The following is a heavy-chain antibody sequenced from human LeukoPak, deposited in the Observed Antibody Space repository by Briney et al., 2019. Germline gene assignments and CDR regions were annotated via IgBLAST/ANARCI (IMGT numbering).Heavy chain of an antibody. CDR3: AKDRPNYQILPRATFDI. CDR2: VRFDGINK. J-gene: IGHJ3*02. Sequence: GGSLRLSCAASGFIFHYYGIHWVRQAPGKGLEWVTFVRFDGINKYYADSVKGRFTISRDNSDNTVYLQMNSLSVEDTAMYYCAKDRPNYQILPRATFDIWGQGTMVTVSS. D-gene: IGHD2-2*01. CDR1: GFIFHYYG. V-gene: IGHV3-30*02.